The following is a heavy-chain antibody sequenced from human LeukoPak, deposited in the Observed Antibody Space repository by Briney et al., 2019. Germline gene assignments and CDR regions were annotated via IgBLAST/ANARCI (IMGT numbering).Heavy chain of an antibody. CDR3: ATTRDYYDNSGYTLLQD. D-gene: IGHD3-22*01. J-gene: IGHJ1*01. Sequence: SVKVSCMASGGTFSSYAISWVRQAPGQGLEWMGGIIPIFGTANYAQKFQGRLTITADESSGTAYMALSSLRSEDTAIYYCATTRDYYDNSGYTLLQDWGQGTLVTVSS. CDR1: GGTFSSYA. CDR2: IIPIFGTA. V-gene: IGHV1-69*01.